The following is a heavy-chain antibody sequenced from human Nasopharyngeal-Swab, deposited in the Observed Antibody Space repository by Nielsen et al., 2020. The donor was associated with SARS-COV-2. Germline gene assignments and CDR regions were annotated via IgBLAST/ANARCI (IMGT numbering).Heavy chain of an antibody. D-gene: IGHD6-19*01. Sequence: GGSLRLSCAASGFTFSSYGMHWVRQAPGKGLEWVASIWYDGSDKYYADSVKGRFTISRDNAKHTLYLQMNSLRSEDTAVYKCAKDGIEEGGLSAGYGLDVWGQGTTVTVSS. CDR3: AKDGIEEGGLSAGYGLDV. CDR1: GFTFSSYG. V-gene: IGHV3-30*02. CDR2: IWYDGSDK. J-gene: IGHJ6*02.